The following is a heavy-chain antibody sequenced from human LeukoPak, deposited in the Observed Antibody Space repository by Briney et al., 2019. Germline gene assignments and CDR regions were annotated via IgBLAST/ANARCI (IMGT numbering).Heavy chain of an antibody. Sequence: ASVKVSCKASGYTFTSYGISWVRQAPGQGLEWLGWISAYNGNTNCAQKVQGRVTMTTDTSTNTAYMELRSLRSDDTAVYYCARDRYCSGGSCYRFWFDPWGQGTLVIVSS. D-gene: IGHD2-15*01. CDR3: ARDRYCSGGSCYRFWFDP. V-gene: IGHV1-18*01. CDR2: ISAYNGNT. J-gene: IGHJ5*02. CDR1: GYTFTSYG.